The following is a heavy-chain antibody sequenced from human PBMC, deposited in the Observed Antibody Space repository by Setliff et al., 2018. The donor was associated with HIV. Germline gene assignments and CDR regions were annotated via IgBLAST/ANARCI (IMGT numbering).Heavy chain of an antibody. D-gene: IGHD1-20*01. J-gene: IGHJ6*03. Sequence: GGSLRLSCAVSGLTFSRYGFHWVRQVPGKGLDWVTFIQYDESNKYYGDSVRSRFTISRDNSKNTLYLQMNSLRSEDTAVYFCAKSFNSGPTNWNIDVWGTGTTVTVSS. CDR2: IQYDESNK. V-gene: IGHV3-30*02. CDR1: GLTFSRYG. CDR3: AKSFNSGPTNWNIDV.